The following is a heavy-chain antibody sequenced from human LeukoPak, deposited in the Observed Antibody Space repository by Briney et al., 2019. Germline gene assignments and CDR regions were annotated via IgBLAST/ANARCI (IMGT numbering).Heavy chain of an antibody. V-gene: IGHV4-4*07. D-gene: IGHD4-17*01. Sequence: SETLSLTCSVSGSTFNSYYWSWIRQPAGKGLEWIGRIHTSRSAEYSTSLQSRVTISVDMSKKEFSLKLTSVTAADTAVYYCARDIIYLIDEDYGWGQGTLVTVS. CDR2: IHTSRSA. J-gene: IGHJ4*02. CDR3: ARDIIYLIDEDYG. CDR1: GSTFNSYY.